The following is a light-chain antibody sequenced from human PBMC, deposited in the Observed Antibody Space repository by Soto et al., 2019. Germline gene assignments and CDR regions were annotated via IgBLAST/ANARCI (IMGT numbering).Light chain of an antibody. CDR1: QSVSSSY. V-gene: IGKV3-20*01. CDR3: QHYGSSPFT. Sequence: EIVLTQSPGTLSLSPGERATLSCRASQSVSSSYLAWYQQKPGQAPRRLIYGASSRATGIPDRFSGSGSVTDFTLTISRLEAEDFAVYYCQHYGSSPFTVGPGTKVVIK. J-gene: IGKJ3*01. CDR2: GAS.